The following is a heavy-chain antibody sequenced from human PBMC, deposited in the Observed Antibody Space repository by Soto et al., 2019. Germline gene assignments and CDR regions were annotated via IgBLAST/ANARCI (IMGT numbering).Heavy chain of an antibody. CDR1: GGSFSGYY. Sequence: KTSETLSLTCAVNGGSFSGYYWSWIRQPPGKGLEWIGEINHSGSTNYNPSLKSRVTISLETSKNQFSLKLSSVTAADTGVYYCARERRLQYTFYYYIMDVWGQGTTVTVSS. CDR2: INHSGST. V-gene: IGHV4-34*01. D-gene: IGHD2-2*02. CDR3: ARERRLQYTFYYYIMDV. J-gene: IGHJ6*02.